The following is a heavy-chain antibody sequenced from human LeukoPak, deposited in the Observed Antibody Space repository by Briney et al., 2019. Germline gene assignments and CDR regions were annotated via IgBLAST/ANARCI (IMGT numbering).Heavy chain of an antibody. CDR3: AKDFYNWFDP. D-gene: IGHD3-3*01. Sequence: PGRSLRLSCAASGFTFSSYGMHWVRQAPGKGLEWVAVVSYDGSNKYYADSVKGRFTISRDNSKNTLYLQMNSLRAEDTAVYYCAKDFYNWFDPSGQGTLVTVSS. CDR2: VSYDGSNK. J-gene: IGHJ5*02. V-gene: IGHV3-30*18. CDR1: GFTFSSYG.